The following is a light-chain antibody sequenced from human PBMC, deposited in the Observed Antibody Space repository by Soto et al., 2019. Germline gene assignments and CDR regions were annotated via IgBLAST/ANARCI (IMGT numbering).Light chain of an antibody. J-gene: IGLJ2*01. CDR2: EVR. Sequence: SVRSRPSSVCGSPGQSISISCAGTRRDVGAYNLVSWYQQHPGRAPQLIIYEVRNRPSGISFRCSGSKSGNTASLTISGLQAEDEADYYCSSYTSKSSLIFGGGTKVTVL. CDR3: SSYTSKSSLI. V-gene: IGLV2-14*01. CDR1: RRDVGAYNL.